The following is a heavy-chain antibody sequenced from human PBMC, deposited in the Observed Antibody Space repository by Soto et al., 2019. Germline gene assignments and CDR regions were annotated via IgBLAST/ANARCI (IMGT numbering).Heavy chain of an antibody. D-gene: IGHD4-17*01. V-gene: IGHV4-39*01. CDR2: VYLGGTT. CDR1: GGSITEFSSS. J-gene: IGHJ3*01. Sequence: PSETLSLTCTVSGGSITEFSSSWVWVRQTPGKGLEWIATVYLGGTTYYNPSLKSRLSTSVEPSTNQFSLRLASVTAADTAVFLCASGSQSFNGEFHVWGQGTLVTVSS. CDR3: ASGSQSFNGEFHV.